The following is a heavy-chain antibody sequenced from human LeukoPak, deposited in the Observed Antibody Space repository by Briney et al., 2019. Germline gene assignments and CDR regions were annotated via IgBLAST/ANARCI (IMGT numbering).Heavy chain of an antibody. V-gene: IGHV1-18*01. D-gene: IGHD4-17*01. J-gene: IGHJ4*02. Sequence: ASVTVSFKASGYTFTSYGISWVRQAPGQGLEWMGWSSAYNGNTNYAQKLQGRVTMTTDTSTSTAYMELRSLRSDDTAVYYCARESTVTTRPYLFDYWGQGTLVTVSS. CDR3: ARESTVTTRPYLFDY. CDR2: SSAYNGNT. CDR1: GYTFTSYG.